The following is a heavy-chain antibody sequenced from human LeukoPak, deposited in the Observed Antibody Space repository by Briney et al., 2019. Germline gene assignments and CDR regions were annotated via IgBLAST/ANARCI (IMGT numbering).Heavy chain of an antibody. CDR2: FYYSGST. Sequence: SETLSLTCTVSGGSISSYYWSWIRQPPGKGLEWIGYFYYSGSTNYNPSLKSRVTISVDTSKNQFSLKLSSVTAADTAVYYCARDPGGYSSSWCDYWGQGTLVTVSS. CDR1: GGSISSYY. J-gene: IGHJ4*02. V-gene: IGHV4-59*12. CDR3: ARDPGGYSSSWCDY. D-gene: IGHD6-13*01.